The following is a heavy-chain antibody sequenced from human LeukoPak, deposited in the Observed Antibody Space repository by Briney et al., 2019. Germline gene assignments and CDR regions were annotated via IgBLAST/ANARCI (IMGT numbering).Heavy chain of an antibody. CDR3: AKEEYNSGWYKWFGP. CDR2: INYGSTGT. V-gene: IGHV3-23*01. J-gene: IGHJ5*02. CDR1: GFTFSTYA. D-gene: IGHD6-19*01. Sequence: PGGSLRLSCAASGFTFSTYAMTWVRQAPGKGLEWVSSINYGSTGTFYADSVKGRFTISRDNYKDTLYLQMNSLRVEDTAVYYCAKEEYNSGWYKWFGPWGQGTLVTVSS.